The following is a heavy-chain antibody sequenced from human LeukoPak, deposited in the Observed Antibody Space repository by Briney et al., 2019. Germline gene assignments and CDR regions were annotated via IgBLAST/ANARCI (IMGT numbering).Heavy chain of an antibody. CDR2: ISGSGGST. Sequence: GGSLRLSCAASEFTFSSYAMSWVRQAPGKGLEWVSAISGSGGSTYYADSVKGRFTISRDNSKNTLYLQMNSLRAEDPAVYYCAKKSESWSQPHYFYYWGQGTLVTVSS. D-gene: IGHD1-26*01. V-gene: IGHV3-23*01. CDR3: AKKSESWSQPHYFYY. CDR1: EFTFSSYA. J-gene: IGHJ4*02.